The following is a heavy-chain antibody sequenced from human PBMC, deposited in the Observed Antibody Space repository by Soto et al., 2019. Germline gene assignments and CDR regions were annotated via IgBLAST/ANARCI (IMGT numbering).Heavy chain of an antibody. Sequence: QVQLVESGGGVVQPGRSLRLSCAASGFTFSSYGMHGVRQAPGKGLEWVAIISYDGSNTYYADSVKGRFTISRDNSKNTVYLQMNSLRAEDTSVYYCAEEGGLSWSYYISRSYYFDYWGQGTLVTVSS. D-gene: IGHD1-26*01. V-gene: IGHV3-30*18. CDR3: AEEGGLSWSYYISRSYYFDY. CDR1: GFTFSSYG. CDR2: ISYDGSNT. J-gene: IGHJ4*02.